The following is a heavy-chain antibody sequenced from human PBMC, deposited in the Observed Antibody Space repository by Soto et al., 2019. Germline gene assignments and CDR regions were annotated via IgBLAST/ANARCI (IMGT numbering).Heavy chain of an antibody. CDR3: ARDGHDIAEGGYYGMDV. D-gene: IGHD2-15*01. Sequence: GGSLRLSCVGSGFTFSSYEMNWVRQAPGKGLEWVSYISRSGTTKYYADSVKGRFTISRDNAKYSLYLQMNSLRAEDTATHYCARDGHDIAEGGYYGMDVWGQGTTVTVSS. V-gene: IGHV3-48*03. CDR2: ISRSGTTK. CDR1: GFTFSSYE. J-gene: IGHJ6*02.